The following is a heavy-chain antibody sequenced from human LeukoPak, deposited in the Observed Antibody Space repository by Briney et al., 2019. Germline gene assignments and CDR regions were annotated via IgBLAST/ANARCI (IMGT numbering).Heavy chain of an antibody. CDR3: ARVGYCSGGSCFRPVDY. V-gene: IGHV3-21*01. CDR2: ISSSSSYI. CDR1: GFTFSSYS. D-gene: IGHD2-15*01. Sequence: GGSLRLSCVASGFTFSSYSMNWVRQAPGKGLEWVSSISSSSSYIYYADSVKGRFTISRDNAKNSLYLQMNSLRAEDTAVYYCARVGYCSGGSCFRPVDYWGQGTLVTVSS. J-gene: IGHJ4*02.